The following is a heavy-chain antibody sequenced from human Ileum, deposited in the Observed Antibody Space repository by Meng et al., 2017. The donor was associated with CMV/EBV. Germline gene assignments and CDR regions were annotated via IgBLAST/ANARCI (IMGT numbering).Heavy chain of an antibody. Sequence: SIPSDGHYWSWIRQPPGKPLELIGYTYYNGNTNYNPSLKSRVAISVDTSKKQFYLTLTSVTAADTAVYYCARHYCTRSTCFYYFDYWGQGTLVTVSS. V-gene: IGHV4-31*02. J-gene: IGHJ4*02. CDR3: ARHYCTRSTCFYYFDY. CDR2: TYYNGNT. CDR1: SIPSDGHY. D-gene: IGHD2-2*01.